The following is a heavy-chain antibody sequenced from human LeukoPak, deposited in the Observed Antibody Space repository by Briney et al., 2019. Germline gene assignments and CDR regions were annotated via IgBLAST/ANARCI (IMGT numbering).Heavy chain of an antibody. CDR1: GFTFSSYS. D-gene: IGHD2-2*01. Sequence: PGGSLRLSCAASGFTFSSYSMNWVRQAPGKGLEWVSSISSSSSYIYYADSVKGRFTISRDNAKSSLYLQMNSLRAEDTAVYYCARAGLVPAYGMDVWGQGTTVTVSS. J-gene: IGHJ6*02. CDR3: ARAGLVPAYGMDV. CDR2: ISSSSSYI. V-gene: IGHV3-21*01.